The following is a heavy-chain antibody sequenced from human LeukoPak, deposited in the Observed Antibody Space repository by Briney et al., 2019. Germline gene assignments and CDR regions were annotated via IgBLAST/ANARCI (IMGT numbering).Heavy chain of an antibody. V-gene: IGHV4-38-2*01. CDR3: ALYGDYESRQFDY. D-gene: IGHD4-17*01. J-gene: IGHJ4*02. CDR2: IYHSGST. Sequence: PSETLSLXCAVSGYSSSSGYYWGWIRQPPGKGLEWIGSIYHSGSTYYNPSLKSRVTISVDTSKNQFSLKLSSVTAADTAVYYCALYGDYESRQFDYWGQGTLVTVSS. CDR1: GYSSSSGYY.